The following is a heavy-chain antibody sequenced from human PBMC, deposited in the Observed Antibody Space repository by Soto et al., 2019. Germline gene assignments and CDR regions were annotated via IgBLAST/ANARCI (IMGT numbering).Heavy chain of an antibody. V-gene: IGHV1-18*01. J-gene: IGHJ6*02. CDR1: GYTFSNYA. CDR2: ITAHNGNT. Sequence: QVQLVQSGGEVKKPGASVKVSCTASGYTFSNYAISWVRQAPGQGLEWMGWITAHNGNTKYAQKFQARVTMTTDTSTSTASMELRSLTSDDTAVYYCARDAPYDDFWSGVMELYYYGMDVWGQGTTVTVSS. CDR3: ARDAPYDDFWSGVMELYYYGMDV. D-gene: IGHD3-3*01.